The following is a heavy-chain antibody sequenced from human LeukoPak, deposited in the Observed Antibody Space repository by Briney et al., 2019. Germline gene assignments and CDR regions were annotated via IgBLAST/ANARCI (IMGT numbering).Heavy chain of an antibody. CDR2: INWNSDSI. CDR1: GFTFSSYE. Sequence: SLRLSYAASGFTFSSYEMNWVRQVPGKGLEWVSGINWNSDSIGYADSVKGRFTTSRDNAKNSLYLQMNSLRAEDTAFYYCAINGGGDSGYGNFDYWGQGTLVTVSS. D-gene: IGHD5-12*01. V-gene: IGHV3-9*01. CDR3: AINGGGDSGYGNFDY. J-gene: IGHJ4*02.